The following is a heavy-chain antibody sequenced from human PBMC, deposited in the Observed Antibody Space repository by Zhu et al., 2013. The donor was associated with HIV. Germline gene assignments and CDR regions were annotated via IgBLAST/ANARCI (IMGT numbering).Heavy chain of an antibody. Sequence: QVHLVQSGAEVRKPGASVKVSCKASGYTFTSYYMHWVRQAPGQGLEWMGIINPSGGSTSYAQKFQGRVTMTRDTATSTVYMELSSLRSEDTAVYYCARDRKSKGIAAAGTRGAGFDPVGPREPWSPVSS. D-gene: IGHD6-13*01. CDR1: GYTFTSYY. J-gene: IGHJ5*02. CDR3: ARDRKSKGIAAAGTRGAGFDP. V-gene: IGHV1-46*01. CDR2: INPSGGST.